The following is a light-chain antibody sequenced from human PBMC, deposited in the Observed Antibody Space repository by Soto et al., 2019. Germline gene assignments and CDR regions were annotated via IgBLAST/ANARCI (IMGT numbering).Light chain of an antibody. CDR1: QGISSY. V-gene: IGKV1-8*01. Sequence: AIRMTQSPSSFSASTGDRVTITCRASQGISSYLAWYQQKPGKAPTLLLYAASTLQSGVPSRFSGSGSGTDFTLTISCLQSEDFATYFCQQYYSYPPTFGHGTKLEIK. CDR2: AAS. J-gene: IGKJ2*01. CDR3: QQYYSYPPT.